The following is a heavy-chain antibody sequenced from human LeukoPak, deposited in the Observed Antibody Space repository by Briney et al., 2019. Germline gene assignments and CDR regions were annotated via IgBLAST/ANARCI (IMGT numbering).Heavy chain of an antibody. CDR2: IIPILGIA. CDR1: GGTFSSYA. D-gene: IGHD3-10*01. CDR3: ARDDVGRWFDP. J-gene: IGHJ5*02. V-gene: IGHV1-69*04. Sequence: ASVKVSCKASGGTFSSYAISWVRQAPGQGLERMGRIIPILGIANYAQKFQGRVTITADKSTSTAYMELSSLRSEDTAVYYCARDDVGRWFDPWGQGTLVTVSS.